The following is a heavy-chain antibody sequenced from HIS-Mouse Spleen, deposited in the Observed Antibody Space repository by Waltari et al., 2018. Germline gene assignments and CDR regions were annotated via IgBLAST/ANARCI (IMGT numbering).Heavy chain of an antibody. V-gene: IGHV4-34*01. Sequence: QVQLQQWGAGLLKPSETLSLTCAVYGGSFRCYYWSWIRQPPGKGLEWIGEINHSGSTNYNPSLKSRVTISVDTSKNQFSLKLNSVTAADTAVYYCARMGPASGSYGDYWGQGTLVTVSS. CDR3: ARMGPASGSYGDY. J-gene: IGHJ4*02. D-gene: IGHD1-26*01. CDR2: INHSGST. CDR1: GGSFRCYY.